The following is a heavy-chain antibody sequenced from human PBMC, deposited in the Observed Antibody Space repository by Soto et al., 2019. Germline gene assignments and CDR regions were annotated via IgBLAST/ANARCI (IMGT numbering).Heavy chain of an antibody. D-gene: IGHD5-18*01. CDR1: GFIFTSSA. CDR3: ARTYSTSLRYFDY. Sequence: HPGGSLRLSCAASGFIFTSSALSWVRQAPGKGLEWVSTISGSGGSTYYADSVKGRITISRDSSKNTLYLQMNSLRADDTALYYCARTYSTSLRYFDYWGQGTLVTVSS. CDR2: ISGSGGST. J-gene: IGHJ4*03. V-gene: IGHV3-23*01.